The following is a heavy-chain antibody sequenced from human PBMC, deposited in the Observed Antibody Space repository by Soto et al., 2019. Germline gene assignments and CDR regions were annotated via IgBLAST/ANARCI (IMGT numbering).Heavy chain of an antibody. D-gene: IGHD1-1*01. CDR1: GFTFSGYY. J-gene: IGHJ4*02. Sequence: QVQLVESGGGLVKPGGSLRLSCAASGFTFSGYYMTWIRQAPGTGLECLSYISSSGDRTKYADSVKGRFTISGDNAKKSLYLQMNILRAEDTAVYYCVRETAYYFDTWGQGSLVTVSS. CDR2: ISSSGDRT. V-gene: IGHV3-11*05. CDR3: VRETAYYFDT.